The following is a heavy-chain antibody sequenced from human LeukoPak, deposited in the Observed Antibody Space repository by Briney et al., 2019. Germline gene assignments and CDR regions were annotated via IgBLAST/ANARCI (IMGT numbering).Heavy chain of an antibody. V-gene: IGHV1-18*01. D-gene: IGHD2-2*02. CDR1: GYTFTSYG. J-gene: IGHJ6*02. CDR3: ARVKIGIVVPAAIPYYYYGMDV. CDR2: ISAYNGNT. Sequence: ASVKVSCEASGYTFTSYGISWVRQAPGQGLEWMGWISAYNGNTNYAQKLQGRVTMTTDTSTSTAYMELRSLRSDDTAVYYCARVKIGIVVPAAIPYYYYGMDVWGQGTTVTVSS.